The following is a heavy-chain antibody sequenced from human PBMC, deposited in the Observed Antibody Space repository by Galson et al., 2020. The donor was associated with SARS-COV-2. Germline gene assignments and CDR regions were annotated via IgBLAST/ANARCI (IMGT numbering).Heavy chain of an antibody. J-gene: IGHJ5*02. CDR2: FDFDPEDGER. CDR3: ATAPAEETVMVTSWFDR. V-gene: IGHV1-24*01. Sequence: ASVKVSCRVSGYTVTALSIHWVRQAPGKGLEWMGGFDFDPEDGERTHVQKFQGRLTMTEDTSTDTAYMELSGLRSDDAAVYYCATAPAEETVMVTSWFDRWGQGTLVTVSS. CDR1: GYTVTALS. D-gene: IGHD5-18*01.